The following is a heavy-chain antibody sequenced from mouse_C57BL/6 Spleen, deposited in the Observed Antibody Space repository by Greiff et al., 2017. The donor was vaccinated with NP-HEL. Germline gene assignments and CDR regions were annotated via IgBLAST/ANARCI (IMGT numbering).Heavy chain of an antibody. CDR3: ARSGSSYAMDY. CDR2: IYPGSGNT. V-gene: IGHV1-66*01. CDR1: GYSIPSYY. J-gene: IGHJ4*01. D-gene: IGHD1-1*01. Sequence: VKLQESGPELVKPGASVKISCKASGYSIPSYYIHWVKQRPGQGLEWIGWIYPGSGNTKYNEKFKGKATLTADTTSSTAYMQLSCLTSEDSAVYYCARSGSSYAMDYWGQGTSVTVSS.